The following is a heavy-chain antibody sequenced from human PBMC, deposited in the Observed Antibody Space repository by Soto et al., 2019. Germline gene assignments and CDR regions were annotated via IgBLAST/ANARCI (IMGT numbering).Heavy chain of an antibody. D-gene: IGHD1-26*01. V-gene: IGHV3-7*03. CDR1: GFTFSSYW. Sequence: PGGSLRLSCAGSGFTFSSYWMSLVRQSPGKGLEWVANIKQDGSEKYYVDSVKGRFTISRDNAKNSLYLQMNSLRAEDTAVYYCARVARTKWNYHYGMDVWGQGNTVTVS. CDR3: ARVARTKWNYHYGMDV. CDR2: IKQDGSEK. J-gene: IGHJ6*02.